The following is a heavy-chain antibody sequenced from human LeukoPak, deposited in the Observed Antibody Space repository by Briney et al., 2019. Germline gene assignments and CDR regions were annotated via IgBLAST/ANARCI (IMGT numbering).Heavy chain of an antibody. V-gene: IGHV3-23*01. Sequence: GGSLRPSCTASGFTFHNYAMTWVRQAPGKGLDWVSTVSGTGTSTFYADSVKVRATISRDNSKNMLYLQMSSLRAEDTAMYYCAKGYYDSHRGFFEYWGLGTLVTVSS. CDR1: GFTFHNYA. CDR3: AKGYYDSHRGFFEY. J-gene: IGHJ4*02. CDR2: VSGTGTST. D-gene: IGHD3-3*01.